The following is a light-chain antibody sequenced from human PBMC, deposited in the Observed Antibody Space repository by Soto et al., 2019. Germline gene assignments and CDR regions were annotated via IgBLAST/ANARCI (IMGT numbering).Light chain of an antibody. CDR1: QSVVSS. V-gene: IGKV3-15*01. CDR2: AAS. J-gene: IGKJ2*01. Sequence: EILMTQSPATLSVSPGESATLSCRASQSVVSSLAWYQQKPGQTPRLLIYAASTRATGIPARFSGSGSGTEFILTIRSLQSEAFALYYCQQYNYWPRTFGQGTKVDIQ. CDR3: QQYNYWPRT.